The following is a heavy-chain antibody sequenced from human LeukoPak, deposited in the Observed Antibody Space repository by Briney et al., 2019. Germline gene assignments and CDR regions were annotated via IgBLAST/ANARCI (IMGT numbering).Heavy chain of an antibody. V-gene: IGHV3-30*02. CDR1: GFTFNTYN. CDR2: IRYDGSDS. CDR3: ASGSHYDILTGYYKEDY. J-gene: IGHJ4*02. D-gene: IGHD3-9*01. Sequence: GGSLRLSCAASGFTFNTYNMHWVRQAPGKGLEWVAFIRYDGSDSYYADSVKGRFTVSRDNSKNPLYLQMNRLRAEDTAVYCCASGSHYDILTGYYKEDYWGQGTLVTVSS.